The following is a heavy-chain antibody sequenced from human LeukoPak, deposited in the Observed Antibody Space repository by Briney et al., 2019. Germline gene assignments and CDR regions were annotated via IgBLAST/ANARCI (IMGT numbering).Heavy chain of an antibody. CDR1: GGSISSYY. CDR2: IYYSGST. V-gene: IGHV4-59*01. Sequence: IPSETLSLTCTVSGGSISSYYWSWIRQPPGKGLEWIGYIYYSGSTNYNPSLKSRVTISVDTSKNQFSLKLSSVTAADTAVYYCARLNSSGWYIGSWGQGTMVTVSS. D-gene: IGHD6-19*01. CDR3: ARLNSSGWYIGS. J-gene: IGHJ3*01.